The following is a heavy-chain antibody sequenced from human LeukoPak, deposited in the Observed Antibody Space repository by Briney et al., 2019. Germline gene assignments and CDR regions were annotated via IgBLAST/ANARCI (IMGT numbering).Heavy chain of an antibody. D-gene: IGHD3-3*01. J-gene: IGHJ4*02. Sequence: ASVKVSCKASGYTFTSYAMHWVRQAPGQRLEWMGWINAGNGNTKYSQKFQGRVTITRDTSASTAYMELSSLRSEDTAVYYCARVPLFSLEWLSPYFDYWGQGTLVTVSS. V-gene: IGHV1-3*01. CDR3: ARVPLFSLEWLSPYFDY. CDR1: GYTFTSYA. CDR2: INAGNGNT.